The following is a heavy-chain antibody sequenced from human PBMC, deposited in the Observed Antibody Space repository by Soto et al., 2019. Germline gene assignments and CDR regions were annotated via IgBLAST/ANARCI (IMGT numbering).Heavy chain of an antibody. Sequence: QVQLQESGPGLVKPSQTLSVTCTVSGGSLSSENFFWSWVRQHPETGLEWVGYIYHTGAAYYNPSLKSQLTLSLDTSKNRFSLSLVSVTAADTAVYSCAREVISPATSDAFDIWGQGTMVTVSS. V-gene: IGHV4-31*01. J-gene: IGHJ3*02. CDR2: IYHTGAA. CDR3: AREVISPATSDAFDI. D-gene: IGHD1-26*01. CDR1: GGSLSSENFF.